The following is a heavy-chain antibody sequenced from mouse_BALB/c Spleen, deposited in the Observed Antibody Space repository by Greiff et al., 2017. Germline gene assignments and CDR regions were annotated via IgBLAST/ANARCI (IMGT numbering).Heavy chain of an antibody. D-gene: IGHD1-1*01. J-gene: IGHJ2*01. CDR3: ATTVVATSGSSFDY. V-gene: IGHV1-7*01. CDR1: GYTFTSYW. CDR2: INPSTGYT. Sequence: VQLQQSGAELAKPGASVKMSCKASGYTFTSYWMHWVKQRPGQGLEWIGYINPSTGYTEYNQKFKDKATLTADKSSSTAYMQLSSLTSEDSAVYYGATTVVATSGSSFDYWGQGTTLTVSS.